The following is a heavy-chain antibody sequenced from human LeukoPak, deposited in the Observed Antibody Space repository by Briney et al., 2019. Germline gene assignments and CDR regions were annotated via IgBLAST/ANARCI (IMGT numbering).Heavy chain of an antibody. Sequence: QSGGSLRLSCAASGFTFSSYAVSWVRQAPGKGLEWVSAISGSGGSTYYADSVKGRFTISRDNSKNTLYLQMNSLRAEDTAVYYCAKALFGADYGDYVGSLIDYWGQGTLVTVSS. J-gene: IGHJ4*02. CDR2: ISGSGGST. CDR3: AKALFGADYGDYVGSLIDY. V-gene: IGHV3-23*01. D-gene: IGHD4-17*01. CDR1: GFTFSSYA.